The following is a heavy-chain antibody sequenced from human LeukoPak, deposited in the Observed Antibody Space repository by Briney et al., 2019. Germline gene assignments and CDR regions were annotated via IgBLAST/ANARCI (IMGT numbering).Heavy chain of an antibody. CDR2: IYYSGST. V-gene: IGHV4-59*08. CDR1: GGSISGYY. J-gene: IGHJ4*02. CDR3: ARLSSGFNGRIRYYFDY. D-gene: IGHD3-16*02. Sequence: SETLSLTCTVSGGSISGYYWSWIRQPPGKGLEWIGYIYYSGSTNYNPSLKSRVTIPVDTSKNQFSLKLSSVTAADTAVYYCARLSSGFNGRIRYYFDYWGQGTLVTVSS.